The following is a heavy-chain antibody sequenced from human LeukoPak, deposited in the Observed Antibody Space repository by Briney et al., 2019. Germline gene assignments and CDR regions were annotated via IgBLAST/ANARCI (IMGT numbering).Heavy chain of an antibody. V-gene: IGHV3-30*02. CDR2: IWYDGSDK. Sequence: GGSLRLSCAASGFTFSSYAIHWVRQAPGKGLDWVASIWYDGSDKNCADSAKGRFTISRDNSKNTLYLQMNSLRADDTAVYYCAKDQAGYSYGLFDYWGQGALVTVSS. CDR3: AKDQAGYSYGLFDY. J-gene: IGHJ4*02. CDR1: GFTFSSYA. D-gene: IGHD5-18*01.